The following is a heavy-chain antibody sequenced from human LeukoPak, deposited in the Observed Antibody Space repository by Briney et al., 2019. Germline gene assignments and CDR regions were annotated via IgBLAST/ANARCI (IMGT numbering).Heavy chain of an antibody. CDR2: ISAYNGNT. Sequence: GASVKVSCKASGYTFTGYYMHWVRQAPGQGLEWMGWISAYNGNTNYAQKLQGRVTMTTDTSTSTAYMELRSLRSDDTAVYYCARAIGYCSSTSCYSPFDYWGQGTLVTVSS. CDR3: ARAIGYCSSTSCYSPFDY. CDR1: GYTFTGYY. D-gene: IGHD2-2*01. V-gene: IGHV1-18*04. J-gene: IGHJ4*02.